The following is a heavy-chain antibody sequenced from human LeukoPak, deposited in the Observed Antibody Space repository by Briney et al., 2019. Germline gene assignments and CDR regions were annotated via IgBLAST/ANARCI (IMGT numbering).Heavy chain of an antibody. Sequence: ASVKVSCKASGYTFTSYYMHWVRQAPGQGLEWMGWINPNSGGTNYAQKFQGRVTMTRDTSISTAYLELSRLRSDDTAVYYCAREVLRGFGVVIHPVDYWGQGTLVTVSS. CDR1: GYTFTSYY. J-gene: IGHJ4*02. CDR3: AREVLRGFGVVIHPVDY. CDR2: INPNSGGT. V-gene: IGHV1-2*02. D-gene: IGHD3-3*01.